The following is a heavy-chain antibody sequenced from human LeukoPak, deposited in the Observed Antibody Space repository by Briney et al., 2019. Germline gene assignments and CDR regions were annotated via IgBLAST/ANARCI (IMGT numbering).Heavy chain of an antibody. D-gene: IGHD3-10*01. CDR1: GFTFSSYA. Sequence: PGGSLRLSCAASGFTFSSYAMSWVRQAPGKGLEWVSAISGSGGSTYYADSVKGRFTISRDNSKNTLYLQMNSLRAEDTAVYYCARGLRAHAAGFRGVVGNWFDPWGQGTLVTVSS. CDR3: ARGLRAHAAGFRGVVGNWFDP. J-gene: IGHJ5*02. V-gene: IGHV3-23*01. CDR2: ISGSGGST.